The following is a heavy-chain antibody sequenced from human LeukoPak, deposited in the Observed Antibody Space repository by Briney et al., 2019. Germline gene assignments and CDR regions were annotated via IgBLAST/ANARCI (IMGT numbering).Heavy chain of an antibody. V-gene: IGHV3-66*01. J-gene: IGHJ6*02. CDR2: IYAGGST. CDR3: ASGLYGMDV. D-gene: IGHD2-21*01. CDR1: GFTVSSNY. Sequence: GGSLRLSCAASGFTVSSNYMSWVRQAPGKWLEWVSMIYAGGSTYYADSVKGRFTISRDNSKNTLYLQMNTLRAEDTAVYYCASGLYGMDVWGQGTTVTVSS.